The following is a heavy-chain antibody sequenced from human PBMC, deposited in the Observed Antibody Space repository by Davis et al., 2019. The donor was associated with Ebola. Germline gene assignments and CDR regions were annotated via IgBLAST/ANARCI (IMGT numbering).Heavy chain of an antibody. CDR2: IYYSGST. Sequence: SETLSLTCTVSGGSISSYYWSWIRQPPGKGLEWIGYIYYSGSTNYNPSLKSRVTISVDTSKNQFSLKLSSVTAADTAVYYWARGGEIEGYPEPYDYWGQGTLVTVSS. CDR1: GGSISSYY. V-gene: IGHV4-59*01. J-gene: IGHJ4*02. D-gene: IGHD3-16*01. CDR3: ARGGEIEGYPEPYDY.